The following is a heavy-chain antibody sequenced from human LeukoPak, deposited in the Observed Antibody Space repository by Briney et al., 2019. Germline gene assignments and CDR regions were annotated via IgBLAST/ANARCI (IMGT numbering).Heavy chain of an antibody. CDR3: ARGVAAYTHCADSSGYD. Sequence: ASVKVSCKASGYTLTGYHVQWVRQAPGQGLEWMGWINPMNGDTNYAQKFQGRVTMTRDTSINTAYMELRSLISDDTAVYYCARGVAAYTHCADSSGYDWGQGTLVLVSS. D-gene: IGHD3-22*01. J-gene: IGHJ4*02. CDR1: GYTLTGYH. V-gene: IGHV1-2*02. CDR2: INPMNGDT.